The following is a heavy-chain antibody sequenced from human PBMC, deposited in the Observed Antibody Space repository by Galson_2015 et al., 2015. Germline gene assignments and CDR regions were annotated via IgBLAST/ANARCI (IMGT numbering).Heavy chain of an antibody. V-gene: IGHV1-18*01. D-gene: IGHD1-26*01. CDR3: ARDEDSSGSSRLMYYYGMDV. CDR1: GYTFTSYG. CDR2: ISAYNGNT. J-gene: IGHJ6*02. Sequence: SVKVSCKASGYTFTSYGISWVRQAPGQGFEWMGWISAYNGNTNYAQKLQGRVTMTTDTSTSTAYMELRSLRSDDTAVYYCARDEDSSGSSRLMYYYGMDVWGQGTTVTVSS.